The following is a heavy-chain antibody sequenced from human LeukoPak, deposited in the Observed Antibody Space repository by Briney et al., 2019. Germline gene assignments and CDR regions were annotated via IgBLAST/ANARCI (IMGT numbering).Heavy chain of an antibody. CDR1: GFTFSSYA. J-gene: IGHJ6*03. CDR2: ISYDGSNK. D-gene: IGHD2-15*01. CDR3: ARARRYCSGGSCYYYYMDV. Sequence: PGRSLRLSCAASGFTFSSYAMHWVRQAPGKGLEWVAVISYDGSNKYYADSVKGRFTISRDNSKNTLYLQMNSLRAEDTAVYYCARARRYCSGGSCYYYYMDVWGKGTTVTVSS. V-gene: IGHV3-30-3*01.